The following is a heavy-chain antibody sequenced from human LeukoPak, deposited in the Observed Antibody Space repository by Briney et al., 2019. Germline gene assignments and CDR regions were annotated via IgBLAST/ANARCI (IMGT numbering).Heavy chain of an antibody. D-gene: IGHD2-15*01. Sequence: PGGSLRLSCAASGVTFILYVMCWGRQAPGKGLEWVSAISGSGGSTYYADSVKGRFIISRDNSKNSLSLQMNNLTAEDTATYYCAKGVVACTWYYYGMDVWGQGTPVIVSS. V-gene: IGHV3-23*01. CDR3: AKGVVACTWYYYGMDV. CDR2: ISGSGGST. J-gene: IGHJ6*02. CDR1: GVTFILYV.